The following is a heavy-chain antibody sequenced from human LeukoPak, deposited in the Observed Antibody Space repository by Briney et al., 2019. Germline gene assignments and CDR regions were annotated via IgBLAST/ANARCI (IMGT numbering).Heavy chain of an antibody. D-gene: IGHD6-13*01. CDR1: GGSLSSYY. V-gene: IGHV4-4*07. Sequence: SEILSLTCTVSGGSLSSYYWTWIRQPAGKGLEWIGRIYTSGSTNYNPSLKSRVTMSVDTSNNQFSLNLSSVTAADTAVYYCARQIIAAGKNYYGMDVWGQGTTVTVSS. CDR2: IYTSGST. CDR3: ARQIIAAGKNYYGMDV. J-gene: IGHJ6*02.